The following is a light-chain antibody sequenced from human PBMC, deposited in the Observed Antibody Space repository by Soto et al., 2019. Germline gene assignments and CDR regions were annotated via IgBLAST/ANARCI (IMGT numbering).Light chain of an antibody. V-gene: IGKV1D-12*01. CDR1: QAISTL. Sequence: DIQMTQSPSSVSASIGDTVTITCRASQAISTLLAWYQQKPGKAPKLLIYGASTLESGVPSRFSGRGSGTDFTLTISSLQPEDFATYFCQQADSFPLTFGGGTKVEMK. CDR2: GAS. J-gene: IGKJ4*01. CDR3: QQADSFPLT.